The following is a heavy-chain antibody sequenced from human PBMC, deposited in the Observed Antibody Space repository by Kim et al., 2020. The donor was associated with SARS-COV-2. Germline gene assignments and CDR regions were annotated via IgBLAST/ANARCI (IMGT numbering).Heavy chain of an antibody. J-gene: IGHJ1*01. Sequence: SETLSLTCTVSGGSISSSRYYWGWVRQPPGQGLEWIATLYYTGRYYYNPTLGSRVTLSVDTNKNGLSLKSTSVTAADTAEYYCARQTCLWYDDDKGCWG. CDR3: ARQTCLWYDDDKGC. CDR1: GGSISSSRYY. D-gene: IGHD3-16*01. CDR2: LYYTGRY. V-gene: IGHV4-39*01.